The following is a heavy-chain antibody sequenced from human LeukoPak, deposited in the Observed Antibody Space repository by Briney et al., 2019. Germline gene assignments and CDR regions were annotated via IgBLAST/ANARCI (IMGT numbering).Heavy chain of an antibody. CDR2: INSDGSST. CDR3: ARERYYYGSGSLLDY. CDR1: GFTFSSYW. D-gene: IGHD3-10*01. J-gene: IGHJ4*02. V-gene: IGHV3-74*01. Sequence: PGGSLRLSCAASGFTFSSYWMHWVRQAPGKGLVRVSRINSDGSSTSYADSVKGRFTISRDNAKNALYLQMNSLRAEDTAVYYCARERYYYGSGSLLDYWGQGTLVTVSS.